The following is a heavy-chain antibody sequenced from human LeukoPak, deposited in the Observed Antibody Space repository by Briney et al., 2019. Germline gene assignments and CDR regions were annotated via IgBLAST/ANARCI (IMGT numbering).Heavy chain of an antibody. Sequence: GGSLRLSCAASGFTFSTYWMNWVRQAPGKGLEWVPYISSSGNTIYYTDSVKGRFTISRDNAKNSLSLQMNSLRAEDTAVYYCARRDSSSWYFDYWGQGTLVTVSS. D-gene: IGHD6-13*01. V-gene: IGHV3-48*04. CDR2: ISSSGNTI. CDR3: ARRDSSSWYFDY. J-gene: IGHJ4*02. CDR1: GFTFSTYW.